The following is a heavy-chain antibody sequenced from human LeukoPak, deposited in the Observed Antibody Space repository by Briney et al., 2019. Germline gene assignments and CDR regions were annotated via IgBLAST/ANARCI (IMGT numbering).Heavy chain of an antibody. CDR1: GGSFSGYF. CDR3: AGRYLYYYYYYMDV. Sequence: PSETLSLTCAVYGGSFSGYFWNWFRQPPGKGLEWTGEVNHTGSTNYNPSLKSRVIISVDTSKNQFSLKLTSMTAADTAIYYCAGRYLYYYYYYMDVWGKGTTVTVSS. D-gene: IGHD2-2*02. CDR2: VNHTGST. V-gene: IGHV4-34*01. J-gene: IGHJ6*03.